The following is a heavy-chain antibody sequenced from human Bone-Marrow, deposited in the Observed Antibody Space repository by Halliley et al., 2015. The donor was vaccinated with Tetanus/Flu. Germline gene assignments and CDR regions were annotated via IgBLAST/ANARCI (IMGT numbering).Heavy chain of an antibody. Sequence: WMGIIYPGDSDPTYRPPFQGQVPISADKSPSTAYRQWSSLKASDTAVYYCARGVPYASGLDYWGQGTLITISS. CDR2: IYPGDSDP. V-gene: IGHV5-51*01. CDR3: ARGVPYASGLDY. J-gene: IGHJ4*02. D-gene: IGHD3-16*01.